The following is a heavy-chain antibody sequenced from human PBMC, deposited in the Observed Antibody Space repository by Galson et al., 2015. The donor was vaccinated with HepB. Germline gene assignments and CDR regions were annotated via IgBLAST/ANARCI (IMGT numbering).Heavy chain of an antibody. Sequence: PLRLSCAASGFTFSSYAMHWAGQAQGKGLGGGPVLSYDGSNKYYADSVRGRFTISRDNSKNTLYLQMNSLRAEDTAVYYCARDGDTGDYYFDYWGQGTLVTVSS. CDR3: ARDGDTGDYYFDY. V-gene: IGHV3-30*04. CDR1: GFTFSSYA. CDR2: LSYDGSNK. D-gene: IGHD3-16*01. J-gene: IGHJ4*02.